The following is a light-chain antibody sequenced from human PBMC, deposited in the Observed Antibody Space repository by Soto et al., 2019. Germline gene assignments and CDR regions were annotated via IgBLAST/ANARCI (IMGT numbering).Light chain of an antibody. CDR3: QQYFSTPRT. Sequence: DIVMTQSPDSLAVSLGERATMNCKSSQSVLYNSNNKNYLAWYQQKPGQPPKLLIYWASTRESGVPDRFSVSGSGTDFTLTITSLQAEDVAVYYCQQYFSTPRTFGQGTKVEIK. CDR1: QSVLYNSNNKNY. V-gene: IGKV4-1*01. J-gene: IGKJ1*01. CDR2: WAS.